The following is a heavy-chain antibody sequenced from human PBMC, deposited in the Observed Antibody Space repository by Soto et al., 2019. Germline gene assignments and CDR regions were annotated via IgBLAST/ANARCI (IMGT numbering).Heavy chain of an antibody. CDR1: GFTFSSYW. CDR2: INTDGTTI. Sequence: EVQLVEFGGGLVQPGGSLTLSCAASGFTFSSYWMHWVRQTPGKGLVWVSRINTDGTTINYADSVKGRFTISRDNAKNTLYLQMNNLRAEDTALYYCARAGSYRFDYWGQGTLVTVSS. CDR3: ARAGSYRFDY. V-gene: IGHV3-74*01. D-gene: IGHD3-10*01. J-gene: IGHJ4*02.